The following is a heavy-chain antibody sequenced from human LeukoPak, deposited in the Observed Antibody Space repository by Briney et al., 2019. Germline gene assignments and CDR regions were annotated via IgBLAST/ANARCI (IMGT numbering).Heavy chain of an antibody. V-gene: IGHV4-31*03. CDR3: AREGPSGYCSGGSCYSSH. D-gene: IGHD2-15*01. Sequence: SETLSLTCTVSGGSISSGGYYWSWIRRHPGKGLEWIGYIYYSGSTYYNPSLKSRVTISVDTSKNQFSLKLSSVTAADTAVYYCAREGPSGYCSGGSCYSSHWGQGTLVTVSS. CDR1: GGSISSGGYY. CDR2: IYYSGST. J-gene: IGHJ4*02.